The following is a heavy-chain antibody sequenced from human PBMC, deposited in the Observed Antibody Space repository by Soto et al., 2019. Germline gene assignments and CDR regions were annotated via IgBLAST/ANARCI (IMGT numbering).Heavy chain of an antibody. CDR2: ISSTSSYS. CDR3: ATEGYSSDWYPDY. J-gene: IGHJ4*02. CDR1: GFTFSSNS. Sequence: EVQLVESGGGPVKPGGSLRLSCTASGFTFSSNSMNWVRQAPGKGLEWVSSISSTSSYSYYADSVKGRFTISRDNAKNSLYLQMYSLRVEDTALYYCATEGYSSDWYPDYWGQGTLVTVTS. D-gene: IGHD6-19*01. V-gene: IGHV3-21*01.